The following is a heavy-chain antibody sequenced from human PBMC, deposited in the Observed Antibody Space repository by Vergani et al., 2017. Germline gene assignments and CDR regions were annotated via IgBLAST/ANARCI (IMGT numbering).Heavy chain of an antibody. V-gene: IGHV3-15*01. D-gene: IGHD2-2*01. Sequence: EVQLVESGGDLVKPGGSLRLSCAASGFSFSNGWMSWVRQAPGKGLEWVGRIKSKTDGGTTDYAAPVKGRFTISRDDSKNTLYLQMNSLKTEDTAVYYCTQDYCSSTSCYREGAGWGQGTLVTVSS. CDR2: IKSKTDGGTT. CDR3: TQDYCSSTSCYREGAG. CDR1: GFSFSNGW. J-gene: IGHJ4*02.